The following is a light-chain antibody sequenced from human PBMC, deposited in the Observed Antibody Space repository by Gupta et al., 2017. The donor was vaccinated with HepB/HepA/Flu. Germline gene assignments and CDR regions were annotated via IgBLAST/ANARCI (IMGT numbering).Light chain of an antibody. Sequence: DMEVSQSPSSLSASVGDRVIMTCRATQALSEYLNWYQQKPGKAPRLLIYAASKLRSGVPSRFSGSGSGTDYTLTISSLQPEDFATYYCQHRYTDPRTFGQGTKVEIK. CDR1: QALSEY. V-gene: IGKV1-39*01. J-gene: IGKJ2*02. CDR3: QHRYTDPRT. CDR2: AAS.